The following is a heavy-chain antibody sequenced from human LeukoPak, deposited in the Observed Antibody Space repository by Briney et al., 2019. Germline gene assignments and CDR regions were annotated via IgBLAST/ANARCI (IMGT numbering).Heavy chain of an antibody. D-gene: IGHD3-22*01. V-gene: IGHV3-23*01. CDR1: GFTFSSYA. Sequence: PGGSLRLSCAASGFTFSSYAMSWVRQAPGKVLEWGSAISGSGGPTYYADSVKGRFTISRDNSKNTLYLQMNSLRAEDTAVYYCAKGYYYDSSGYYWPIDYWGQATLVTVSS. J-gene: IGHJ4*02. CDR3: AKGYYYDSSGYYWPIDY. CDR2: ISGSGGPT.